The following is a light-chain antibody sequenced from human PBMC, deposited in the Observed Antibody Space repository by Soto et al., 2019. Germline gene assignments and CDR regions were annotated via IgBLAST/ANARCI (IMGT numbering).Light chain of an antibody. CDR1: SSNIGNNY. Sequence: QSVLTQPPSVSAAPGQTVTISCSGSSSNIGNNYVSWYQQLPGTAPKLLIYDNNKRPSGIPDRFSGSKSGTSATLGITGLQTGDEADYYCGTCDSSLSAGGVFGGGTKLTVL. CDR2: DNN. J-gene: IGLJ2*01. V-gene: IGLV1-51*01. CDR3: GTCDSSLSAGGV.